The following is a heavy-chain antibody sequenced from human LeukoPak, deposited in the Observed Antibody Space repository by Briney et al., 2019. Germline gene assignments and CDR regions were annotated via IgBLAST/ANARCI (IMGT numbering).Heavy chain of an antibody. J-gene: IGHJ4*02. CDR1: VYTFTNYG. Sequence: GASVTVSFTSSVYTFTNYGISWVRQAPGQGLEWMGWISAYNGNTNYAQKLQGRVTMTTDTSTSTAYMELRSLRSDDTAVYYCARDDALVATGSFDYWGQGTLVTVSS. V-gene: IGHV1-18*01. D-gene: IGHD5-12*01. CDR2: ISAYNGNT. CDR3: ARDDALVATGSFDY.